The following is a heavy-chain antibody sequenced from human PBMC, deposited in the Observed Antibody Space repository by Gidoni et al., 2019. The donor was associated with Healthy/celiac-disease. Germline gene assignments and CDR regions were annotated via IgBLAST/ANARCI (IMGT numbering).Heavy chain of an antibody. CDR3: ARGIKTMINL. V-gene: IGHV4-34*01. J-gene: IGHJ4*02. Sequence: QVQLQQWGAGLLKPSETLSLTCAVYGGSFSGYYWSWIRQPPGKGLEWIGEINHSGSTNYNPSLKSRVTISVDTSKNQFSLKLSSVTAADTAVYYCARGIKTMINLWGQGTLVTVSS. CDR1: GGSFSGYY. CDR2: INHSGST. D-gene: IGHD3-22*01.